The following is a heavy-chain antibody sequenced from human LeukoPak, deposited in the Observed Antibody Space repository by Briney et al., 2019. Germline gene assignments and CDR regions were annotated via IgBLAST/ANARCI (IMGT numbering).Heavy chain of an antibody. CDR2: IRNDRIT. Sequence: KPGESLRLSCVLFGLTFSDAWMSWVRQAPGKGLEWVGRIRNDRITDYAAPVQGRFSISRDNSKNTFYLQMNSLRTEDTGMYFCTWMATIFTVDYWGQGTLVTVSS. CDR3: TWMATIFTVDY. J-gene: IGHJ4*02. V-gene: IGHV3-15*01. D-gene: IGHD5-12*01. CDR1: GLTFSDAW.